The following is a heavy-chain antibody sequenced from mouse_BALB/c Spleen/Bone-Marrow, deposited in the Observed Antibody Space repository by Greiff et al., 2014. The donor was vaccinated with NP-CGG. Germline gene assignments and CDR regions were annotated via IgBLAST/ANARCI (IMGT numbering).Heavy chain of an antibody. CDR3: TRSGTLGAMDY. CDR2: ISSGSNTI. Sequence: EVQLQQSGGGLVQPGGSRKLSCAASGFTFSSFGMHWVRQAPEKGLEWVAYISSGSNTIYYADTMKGRFTISRDNPKNTLFLQMTSLRSEDTAIYYCTRSGTLGAMDYWGQGTSVTVSS. V-gene: IGHV5-17*02. CDR1: GFTFSSFG. D-gene: IGHD3-3*01. J-gene: IGHJ4*01.